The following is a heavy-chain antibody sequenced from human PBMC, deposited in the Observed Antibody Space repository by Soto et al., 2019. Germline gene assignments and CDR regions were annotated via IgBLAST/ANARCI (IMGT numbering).Heavy chain of an antibody. J-gene: IGHJ4*02. CDR3: ARHRRGFWSGYYNVPLTYFDY. CDR2: IYYSGST. D-gene: IGHD3-3*01. Sequence: SETLSLTCTVSGGSISSSSYYWGWIRQPPGKGLEWIGSIYYSGSTYYNPSLKSRVTISVDTSKNQFSLKLSSVTAADTAVYYCARHRRGFWSGYYNVPLTYFDYWGQGTLVTVSS. V-gene: IGHV4-39*01. CDR1: GGSISSSSYY.